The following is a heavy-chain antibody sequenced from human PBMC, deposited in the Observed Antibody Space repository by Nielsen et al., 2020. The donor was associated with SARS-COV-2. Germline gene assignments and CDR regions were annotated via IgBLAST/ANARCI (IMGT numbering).Heavy chain of an antibody. Sequence: ASVKVSCKASGYTFSSYGISWVRQAPGQGLEWMGWISAYNGNTNYGQKVQGRVTMTTDTSTSTAYLELRSLRSEDTALYYCAGPYGSMNYWGQGTLVTVSS. D-gene: IGHD5-24*01. V-gene: IGHV1-18*01. J-gene: IGHJ4*02. CDR1: GYTFSSYG. CDR3: AGPYGSMNY. CDR2: ISAYNGNT.